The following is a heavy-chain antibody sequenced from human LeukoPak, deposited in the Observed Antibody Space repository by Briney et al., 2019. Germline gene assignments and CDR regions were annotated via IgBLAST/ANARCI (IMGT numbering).Heavy chain of an antibody. V-gene: IGHV3-23*01. CDR3: VYLDSSGYYYGRLRY. CDR2: ITADGVGT. Sequence: PGGSLRLSCAASGFTFGSHALSWVRQTPGKGLESVSSITADGVGTHYADSVKGRFTISRDNSKNTLYLQMNSLRADDTAVYFCVYLDSSGYYYGRLRYWGQGTPVTVSS. CDR1: GFTFGSHA. J-gene: IGHJ4*02. D-gene: IGHD3-22*01.